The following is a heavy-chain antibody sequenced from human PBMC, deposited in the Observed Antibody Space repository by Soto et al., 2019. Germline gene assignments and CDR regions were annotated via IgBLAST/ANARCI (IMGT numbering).Heavy chain of an antibody. V-gene: IGHV3-74*01. CDR1: GFRCGCLG. Sequence: LCWAFAGFRCGCLGRHCGRQAPGKGLVWVSRMFTDVSTTYYADSVKGRFTISRDNAKSTLYLQMNSLRDEDTAVYYCVRGNTGYGNFDYWGQGTMVTVSS. D-gene: IGHD5-18*01. J-gene: IGHJ4*02. CDR2: MFTDVSTT. CDR3: VRGNTGYGNFDY.